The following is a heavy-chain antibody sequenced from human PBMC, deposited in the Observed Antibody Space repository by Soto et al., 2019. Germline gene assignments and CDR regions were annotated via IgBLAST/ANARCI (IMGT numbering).Heavy chain of an antibody. CDR3: ARDLDPWYGGNSRSLDY. V-gene: IGHV1-69*12. D-gene: IGHD2-21*02. CDR2: IIPMFGTT. J-gene: IGHJ4*02. Sequence: QVQLVQSGAEVKKPGSSVKVSCKASGGTFSTYGINWVRQAPGQGLEWMGGIIPMFGTTNYAQKFQGRVTITADESTSTAYMERSSLRSEDTAVYYCARDLDPWYGGNSRSLDYWGQGTLVTVSS. CDR1: GGTFSTYG.